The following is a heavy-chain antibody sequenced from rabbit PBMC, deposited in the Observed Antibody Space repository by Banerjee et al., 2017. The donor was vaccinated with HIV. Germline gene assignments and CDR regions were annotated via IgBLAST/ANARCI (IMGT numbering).Heavy chain of an antibody. Sequence: QSLEESGGDLVKPAASLTLTCTASGFSFSSSYWICWVRQAPGKGLEWIACIYAGSSGTTYYASWAKGRFTISESSSTTVTLQMTSLTAADTATYFCARGNAYVGLDLWGPGTLVTVS. D-gene: IGHD6-1*01. CDR3: ARGNAYVGLDL. V-gene: IGHV1S40*01. J-gene: IGHJ4*01. CDR2: IYAGSSGTT. CDR1: GFSFSSSYW.